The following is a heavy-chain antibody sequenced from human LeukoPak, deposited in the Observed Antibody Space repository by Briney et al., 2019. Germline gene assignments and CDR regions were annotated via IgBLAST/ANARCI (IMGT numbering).Heavy chain of an antibody. CDR2: ISSSSSYI. V-gene: IGHV3-21*01. CDR3: ARDFGMVQGVISRELPY. D-gene: IGHD3-10*01. J-gene: IGHJ4*02. CDR1: GFTFSSYS. Sequence: GVSLRLSCAASGFTFSSYSMNWVRQAPGKGLEWVSSISSSSSYIYYADSVKGRFTISRDNAKNSLYLQMNSLRAEDTAVYYCARDFGMVQGVISRELPYWGQGTLVTVSS.